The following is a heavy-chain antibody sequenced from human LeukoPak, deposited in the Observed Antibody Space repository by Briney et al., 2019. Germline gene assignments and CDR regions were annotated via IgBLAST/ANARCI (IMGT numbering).Heavy chain of an antibody. CDR1: GSTFSRHA. J-gene: IGHJ4*02. D-gene: IGHD5-24*01. CDR2: TGLNSVNT. V-gene: IGHV3-23*01. Sequence: GGSLRLSCAASGSTFSRHAMSWVRQAPGKGLEWVSTTGLNSVNTLCAESVQGRFTISRDNSKNTLDLQMDNLRVDDTAVYYCAKGDDIGKHPTRAYYFDNWGQGTLVTVSS. CDR3: AKGDDIGKHPTRAYYFDN.